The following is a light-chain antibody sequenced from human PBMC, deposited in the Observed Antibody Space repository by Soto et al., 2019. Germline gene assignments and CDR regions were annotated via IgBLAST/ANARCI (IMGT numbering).Light chain of an antibody. Sequence: QSVLTQPPSVSGAPGQRVTISCTGSSSNIGAGYVVHWYQQLPGAAPKLLIYGDNNRPSGVPDRFSGSKSGTSAALAITRLQAEDEADYYCQSYDISLHNYVFGTGTKLTVL. CDR1: SSNIGAGYV. J-gene: IGLJ1*01. V-gene: IGLV1-40*01. CDR2: GDN. CDR3: QSYDISLHNYV.